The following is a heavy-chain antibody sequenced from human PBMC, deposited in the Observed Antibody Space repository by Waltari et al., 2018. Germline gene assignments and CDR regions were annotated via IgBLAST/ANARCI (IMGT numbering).Heavy chain of an antibody. D-gene: IGHD3-3*01. CDR1: GGTFGSYA. Sequence: QVQLVQSGAEVKKPGSSVKVSCKASGGTFGSYAISWVRQAPGQGLEWMGGIIPIFGTANYAQKFQGRVTITTDESTSTAYMELSSLRSEDTAVYYCARGTGFLEWLLYPQFDYWGQGTLVTVSS. J-gene: IGHJ4*02. CDR2: IIPIFGTA. CDR3: ARGTGFLEWLLYPQFDY. V-gene: IGHV1-69*05.